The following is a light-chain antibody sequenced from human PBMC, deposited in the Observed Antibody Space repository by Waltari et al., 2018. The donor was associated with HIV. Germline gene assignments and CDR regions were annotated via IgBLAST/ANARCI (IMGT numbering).Light chain of an antibody. CDR3: SSYAGSNNFEV. Sequence: QSALTQPPSASGSPGQSVTISCTGTSSDVVGYNYVSWYQQHPGKAPKLMIYEVSKRPSGVPDRFSGSKSGNTASLTVSGLQAEDEADYYCSSYAGSNNFEVFGGGTKLTVL. J-gene: IGLJ3*02. CDR2: EVS. V-gene: IGLV2-8*01. CDR1: SSDVVGYNY.